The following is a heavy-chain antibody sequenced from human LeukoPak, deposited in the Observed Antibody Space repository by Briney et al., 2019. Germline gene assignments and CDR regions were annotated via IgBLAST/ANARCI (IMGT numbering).Heavy chain of an antibody. D-gene: IGHD3-22*01. CDR2: ISYDGSNK. V-gene: IGHV3-30*01. CDR1: GFTFSSYA. Sequence: LPGRSLRLSCAASGFTFSSYAMHWVRQAPGKGLEWVAVISYDGSNKYYADSVKGRFTISRDNSKNTLYLQMNSLRAEDTAVYYCASPAYYYDGSGYRSYYFDYWGQGTLVTVSS. J-gene: IGHJ4*02. CDR3: ASPAYYYDGSGYRSYYFDY.